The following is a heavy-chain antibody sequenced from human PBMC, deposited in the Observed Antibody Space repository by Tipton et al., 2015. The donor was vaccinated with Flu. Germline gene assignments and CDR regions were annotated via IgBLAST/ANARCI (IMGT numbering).Heavy chain of an antibody. CDR2: IRSKAYGGTT. Sequence: RSLRLSCTASGFTFGDYAMSWVRQAPGKGLEWGGFIRSKAYGGTTEYAASVKGRFTISRDDSKSIAYLQMNSLKTEDTAVYYCTREYYDSSGYYHVGYFDYWGQGTLVTVSS. J-gene: IGHJ4*02. D-gene: IGHD3-22*01. CDR1: GFTFGDYA. CDR3: TREYYDSSGYYHVGYFDY. V-gene: IGHV3-49*04.